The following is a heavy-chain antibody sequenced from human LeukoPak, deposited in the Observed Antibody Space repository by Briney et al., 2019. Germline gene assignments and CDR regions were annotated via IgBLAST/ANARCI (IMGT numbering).Heavy chain of an antibody. V-gene: IGHV3-30*04. J-gene: IGHJ4*02. CDR1: GFTFSSYA. Sequence: GGSLRLSCAASGFTFSSYAMHWVRQAPGKGLEWVAVISYDGSNKYYADSVKGRVTISRDNSKNTLYLQMNSLRAEDTAVYYCARGWSSSWPFFDYWGQGTLVTVSS. D-gene: IGHD6-13*01. CDR3: ARGWSSSWPFFDY. CDR2: ISYDGSNK.